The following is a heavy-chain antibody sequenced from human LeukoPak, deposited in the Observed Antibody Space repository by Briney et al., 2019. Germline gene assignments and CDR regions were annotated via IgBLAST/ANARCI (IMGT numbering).Heavy chain of an antibody. CDR1: GGTFSSYA. V-gene: IGHV1-8*02. J-gene: IGHJ5*02. D-gene: IGHD6-19*01. CDR3: ARGPALHSKWVGGRWFDP. CDR2: MNPNSAHT. Sequence: ASVKVSCKASGGTFSSYAISWVRQAAGHGLEWMGWMNPNSAHTGHAQKFQGRVTMTRDTSMNTAYMELSGLTSEDTAIYYCARGPALHSKWVGGRWFDPWGQGTLLTVSS.